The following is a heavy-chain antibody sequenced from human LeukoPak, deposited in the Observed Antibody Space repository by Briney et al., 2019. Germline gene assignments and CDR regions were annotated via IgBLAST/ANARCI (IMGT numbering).Heavy chain of an antibody. CDR2: IYYSGST. D-gene: IGHD3-22*01. CDR3: ARSYYYDSTGYFDY. V-gene: IGHV4-59*01. CDR1: GGSISSYY. Sequence: KPSETLSLTCTVSGGSISSYYWSWIRQPPGKGLEWIGYIYYSGSTNYNPSLKSRVTISVDTSENQFSLKLISVTAADTAVYYCARSYYYDSTGYFDYWGQGTLVTVSS. J-gene: IGHJ4*02.